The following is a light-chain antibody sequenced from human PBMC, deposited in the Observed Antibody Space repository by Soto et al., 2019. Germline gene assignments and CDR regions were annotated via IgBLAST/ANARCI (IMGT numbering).Light chain of an antibody. J-gene: IGLJ2*01. CDR3: QSYDSSLSEWV. V-gene: IGLV1-40*01. CDR2: DNN. Sequence: QSILTQPPSVSGAPGQRVTISCTGNSSNLGSTFNVHWYQQLPRTPPKLVIYDNNNRPSEVPDRFSGSKSATSASLAITGLQAEDEADYYCQSYDSSLSEWVFGGGTKLTVL. CDR1: SSNLGSTFN.